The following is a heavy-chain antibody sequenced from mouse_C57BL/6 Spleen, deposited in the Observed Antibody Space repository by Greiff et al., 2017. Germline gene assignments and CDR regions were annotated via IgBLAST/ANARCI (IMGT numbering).Heavy chain of an antibody. D-gene: IGHD2-1*01. CDR2: ISYDGSN. CDR1: GYSITSGYY. CDR3: ARDGGNYVGYFDV. Sequence: EVQLQESGPGLVKPSQSLSLTCSVTGYSITSGYYWNWIRQFPGNKLEWMGYISYDGSNNYNPSLKNRISITRDTSKNQFFLKLNSVTTEDTATYYCARDGGNYVGYFDVWGTGTTVTVSS. V-gene: IGHV3-6*01. J-gene: IGHJ1*03.